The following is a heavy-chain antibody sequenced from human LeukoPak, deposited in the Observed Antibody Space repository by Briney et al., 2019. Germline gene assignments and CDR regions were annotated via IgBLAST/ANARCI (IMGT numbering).Heavy chain of an antibody. Sequence: GGSLRLPCAASRFTFNNYAMHWVRQAPGKGLEWVALISLDGSNKYYAVSVRGRFTISSDTSKNTLYLQMNSLRSEDTAVYFCARDYITATGYYYGLGSPFDYWGQGTLVTVSS. CDR1: RFTFNNYA. J-gene: IGHJ4*02. D-gene: IGHD3-10*01. CDR2: ISLDGSNK. V-gene: IGHV3-30*04. CDR3: ARDYITATGYYYGLGSPFDY.